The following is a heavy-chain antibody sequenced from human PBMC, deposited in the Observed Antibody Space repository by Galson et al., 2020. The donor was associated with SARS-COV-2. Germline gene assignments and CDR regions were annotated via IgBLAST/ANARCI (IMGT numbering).Heavy chain of an antibody. D-gene: IGHD6-13*01. Sequence: GGSLRLSCAASGFTFDDYAMHWVRQAPGKGLEWVSGISWNSGSIGYADSVKGRFTISRDNAKNSLYLQMNSLRAEDTALYYCAKDYSSYLIYYFDYWGQGTLVTVSS. CDR3: AKDYSSYLIYYFDY. CDR2: ISWNSGSI. V-gene: IGHV3-9*01. CDR1: GFTFDDYA. J-gene: IGHJ4*02.